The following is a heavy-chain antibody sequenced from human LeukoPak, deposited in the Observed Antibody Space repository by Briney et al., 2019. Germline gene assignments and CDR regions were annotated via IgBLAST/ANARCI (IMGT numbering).Heavy chain of an antibody. D-gene: IGHD2-2*01. Sequence: PSETLSLTCTVSDSISSYYWSWIRQPPGKGLEWIGYIYTSGNTNYNPSLKSRVTISVDTSKNQFSLDLSSVTAADTAVYYCARQKCTSTSCLTKNAFDIWGQGTMVTVSS. CDR3: ARQKCTSTSCLTKNAFDI. J-gene: IGHJ3*02. V-gene: IGHV4-4*09. CDR1: DSISSYY. CDR2: IYTSGNT.